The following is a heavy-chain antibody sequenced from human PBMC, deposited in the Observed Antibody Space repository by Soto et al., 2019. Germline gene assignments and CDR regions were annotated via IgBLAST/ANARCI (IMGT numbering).Heavy chain of an antibody. J-gene: IGHJ5*02. CDR3: AKDPVLLWFGGSHWFDP. Sequence: GGAPSRCWASSGFIFIEDYISWIRQAAGKGLEWVSNISSSSSCTNYADSVKGRFTISRDNSKNTLYLQMNSLRAEDTAVYYCAKDPVLLWFGGSHWFDPWGQGTLVTVSS. V-gene: IGHV3-11*05. CDR2: ISSSSSCT. D-gene: IGHD3-10*01. CDR1: GFIFIEDY.